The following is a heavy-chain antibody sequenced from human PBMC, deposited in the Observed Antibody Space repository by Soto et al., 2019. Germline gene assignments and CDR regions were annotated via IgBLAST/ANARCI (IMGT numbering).Heavy chain of an antibody. CDR3: ERARRTIGAGGIDF. Sequence: SETLCLTCTVSGGSISSYYWSWIRQPPGKGLEWLGYIYHIGSTTFNPSLKSRVTVSVDKSKNHFSLKLSSVTAADPAVYYCERARRTIGAGGIDFWGQGILGTVSS. CDR1: GGSISSYY. V-gene: IGHV4-59*12. CDR2: IYHIGST. J-gene: IGHJ4*03. D-gene: IGHD6-13*01.